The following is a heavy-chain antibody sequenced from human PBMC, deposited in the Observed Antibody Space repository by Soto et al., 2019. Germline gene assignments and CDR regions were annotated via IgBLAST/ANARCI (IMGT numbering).Heavy chain of an antibody. CDR1: GFTFSNAW. J-gene: IGHJ4*02. Sequence: GSLRLSCAASGFTFSNAWMNWVRQAPGKGLEWIASIYYGGSTYYNPSLKRRVTISVDTSKNQFSLKMTSVTAADTAVYFCASMEPHNDFWSANYYFAYWGQGTLVTVSS. CDR3: ASMEPHNDFWSANYYFAY. CDR2: IYYGGST. V-gene: IGHV4-59*04. D-gene: IGHD3-3*01.